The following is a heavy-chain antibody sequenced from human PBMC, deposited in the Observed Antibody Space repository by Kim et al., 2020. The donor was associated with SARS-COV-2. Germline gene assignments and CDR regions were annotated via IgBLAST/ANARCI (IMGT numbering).Heavy chain of an antibody. D-gene: IGHD3-22*01. Sequence: RSRVTISVDTSKNQFSLKRSSVTAADTAVYYCARHIGTMIVVAPYYFDYWGQGTLVTVSS. J-gene: IGHJ4*02. V-gene: IGHV4-39*01. CDR3: ARHIGTMIVVAPYYFDY.